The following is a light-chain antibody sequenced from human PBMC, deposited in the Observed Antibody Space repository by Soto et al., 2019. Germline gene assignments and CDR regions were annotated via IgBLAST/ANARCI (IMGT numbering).Light chain of an antibody. CDR2: EVN. J-gene: IGLJ1*01. V-gene: IGLV2-8*01. CDR1: SSDVGGYNY. Sequence: QSVLTQPPSASGSPGQSVAISCTGTSSDVGGYNYVSWYQQHPGKAPKLMIYEVNKRPSGVPDRFSGSKSGNTASLTVSGLQAEDEADYYCSSDAGSSNVFGAGTKVTGL. CDR3: SSDAGSSNV.